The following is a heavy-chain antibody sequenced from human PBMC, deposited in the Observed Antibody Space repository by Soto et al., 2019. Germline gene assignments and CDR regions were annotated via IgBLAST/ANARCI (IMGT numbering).Heavy chain of an antibody. Sequence: PGGSLRLSCAASGFSLSVHGMHWVRQAPGKGLEWVAFTWNDGTGEYYADSVKGRFTIFRDNSKNTVYLQMNSLRAEDTAVYYCARVDNSEYGLDVWGQGTTVTVSS. CDR3: ARVDNSEYGLDV. J-gene: IGHJ6*02. D-gene: IGHD4-4*01. V-gene: IGHV3-33*01. CDR1: GFSLSVHG. CDR2: TWNDGTGE.